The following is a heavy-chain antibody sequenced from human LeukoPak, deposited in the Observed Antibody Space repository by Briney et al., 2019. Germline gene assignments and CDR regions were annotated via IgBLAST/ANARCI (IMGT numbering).Heavy chain of an antibody. V-gene: IGHV3-15*07. Sequence: GGSLRLSCAASGFTFSNAWMNWVRQAPGKGLEWVGRIKSTVDGATTDYAAPVKGRFTVSRDDSKNTVYLEMKSLKTEDTAVYYCTTGGNVIVANTRTFDIWGQGTMVTVSS. CDR1: GFTFSNAW. J-gene: IGHJ3*02. D-gene: IGHD5-12*01. CDR3: TTGGNVIVANTRTFDI. CDR2: IKSTVDGATT.